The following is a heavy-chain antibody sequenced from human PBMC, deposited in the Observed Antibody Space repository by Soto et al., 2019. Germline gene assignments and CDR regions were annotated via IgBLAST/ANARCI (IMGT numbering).Heavy chain of an antibody. CDR2: ITYDGGSE. Sequence: QVQVVESGGGVVQPGRSLRLSCAASGFTLSSCGMHWVRQAPGKGLEWVGVITYDGGSEHYADFVKGRFTISRDSSENTVYLQMNSLRVEDSGVYYCAKEQSSGYYRGVDCWGQGTGVTVSS. CDR1: GFTLSSCG. D-gene: IGHD6-19*01. V-gene: IGHV3-30*18. J-gene: IGHJ4*02. CDR3: AKEQSSGYYRGVDC.